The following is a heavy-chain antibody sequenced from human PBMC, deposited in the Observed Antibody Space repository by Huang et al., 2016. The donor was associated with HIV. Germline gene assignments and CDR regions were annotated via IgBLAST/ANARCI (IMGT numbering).Heavy chain of an antibody. Sequence: EVQLVESGGGLVKPGGSLRLSCAASGFSLDSYNMYWVRQTPGEGLQWVSSISPSSSFIEYADAVKGRFSISRDNAKNSLYLQMNNLRGEDTAVYYCARDRGQQLSPFDSWGQGTLVTVSS. D-gene: IGHD6-13*01. CDR2: ISPSSSFI. CDR3: ARDRGQQLSPFDS. J-gene: IGHJ4*02. CDR1: GFSLDSYN. V-gene: IGHV3-21*01.